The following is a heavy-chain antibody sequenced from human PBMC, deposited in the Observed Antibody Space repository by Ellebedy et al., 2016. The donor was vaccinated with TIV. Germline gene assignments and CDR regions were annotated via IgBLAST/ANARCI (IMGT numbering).Heavy chain of an antibody. CDR3: ARSSFGSAYYGSIDY. CDR1: GYTFTNYY. Sequence: ASVKVSCKASGYTFTNYYMHWVRQAPGQGLEWMGKINPSGGRTNYAQKLQGRVTMTRDTSTSRVYMELSSLRSEDTAIYSCARSSFGSAYYGSIDYWGQGTLVTVSS. J-gene: IGHJ4*02. V-gene: IGHV1-46*04. D-gene: IGHD3-3*01. CDR2: INPSGGRT.